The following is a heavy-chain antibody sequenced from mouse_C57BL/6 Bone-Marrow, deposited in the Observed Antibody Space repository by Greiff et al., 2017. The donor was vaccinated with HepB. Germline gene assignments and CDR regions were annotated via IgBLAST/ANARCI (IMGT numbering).Heavy chain of an antibody. CDR1: GYTFTSYW. J-gene: IGHJ2*01. CDR3: ARRYGSSPLDY. V-gene: IGHV1-59*01. Sequence: QVQLQQPGAELVRPGTSVKLSCKASGYTFTSYWMHWVKQRPGQGLEWIGVIDPSDSYTNYNQKFKGKATLTVDTSSSTAYMQLSSLTSEDSAVYYCARRYGSSPLDYWGQGTTLTVSS. D-gene: IGHD1-1*01. CDR2: IDPSDSYT.